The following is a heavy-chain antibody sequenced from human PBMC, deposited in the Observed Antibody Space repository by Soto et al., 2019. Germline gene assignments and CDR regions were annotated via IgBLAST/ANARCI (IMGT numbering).Heavy chain of an antibody. CDR3: AKDLFGSYYGRGGFDY. J-gene: IGHJ4*02. Sequence: EVQLVESGGGLVQPGRSLRLSCAASGFTFDDYAMHWVRQAPGKGLEWVSGISWNSGSIGYADSVKGRFTISRDNAKNSLYLQMNSLRAEDTALYYCAKDLFGSYYGRGGFDYWGQGTLVTVSS. D-gene: IGHD1-26*01. CDR2: ISWNSGSI. CDR1: GFTFDDYA. V-gene: IGHV3-9*01.